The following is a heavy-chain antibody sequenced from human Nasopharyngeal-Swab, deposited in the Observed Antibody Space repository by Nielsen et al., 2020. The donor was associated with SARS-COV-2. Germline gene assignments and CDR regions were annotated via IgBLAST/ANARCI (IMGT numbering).Heavy chain of an antibody. J-gene: IGHJ6*02. Sequence: GGSLRLSCAASGFTFTSYAMNWVRHAPGKGLEWVSGINWNSGSPGYADSVKGRFTISRDNAKNTLYLQMNSLRPEDTALYYCAKDMGNYYGSTRMDVWGQGTTVTVSS. CDR3: AKDMGNYYGSTRMDV. D-gene: IGHD3-10*01. CDR1: GFTFTSYA. V-gene: IGHV3-9*01. CDR2: INWNSGSP.